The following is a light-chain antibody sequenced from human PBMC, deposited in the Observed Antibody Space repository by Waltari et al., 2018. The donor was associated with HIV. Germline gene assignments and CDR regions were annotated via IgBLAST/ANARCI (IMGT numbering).Light chain of an antibody. J-gene: IGLJ3*02. Sequence: QSVLTQPPSASGTPGQRVTISCSGSSSNIGSNTVNWYQQLPGTAPKLLIYSNNQRPSGGPDRFSGSKSGNSASLAISGLQSEDEADYYWAAWDDSLNGPVFGGGTKLTVL. CDR3: AAWDDSLNGPV. CDR1: SSNIGSNT. CDR2: SNN. V-gene: IGLV1-44*01.